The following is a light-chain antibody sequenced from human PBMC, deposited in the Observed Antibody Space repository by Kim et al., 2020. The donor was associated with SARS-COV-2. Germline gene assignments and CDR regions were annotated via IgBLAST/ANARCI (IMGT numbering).Light chain of an antibody. CDR2: GAS. CDR3: QQYNDWPWT. V-gene: IGKV3-15*01. Sequence: EIVMTQSPVTLSVSPGERVTLSCRASQSISTNLGWYQQKPGQAPRLLIYGASTRATGIPARFSGSGSGTEFTLTISSLQSEDFAVYCCQQYNDWPWTFGQGTKMDIK. CDR1: QSISTN. J-gene: IGKJ1*01.